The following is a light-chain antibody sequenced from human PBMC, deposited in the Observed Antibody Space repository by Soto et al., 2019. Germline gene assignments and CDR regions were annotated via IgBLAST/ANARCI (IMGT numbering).Light chain of an antibody. CDR2: TAS. CDR3: QQYNSYSWT. V-gene: IGKV1-5*03. Sequence: DIQMTQSPSTLSASVGDRVTITCRASQSISSWLAWYQQKPGKAPKLLIYTASSLESGVPSMFSGSGSGTEFTLTISSLQPDDFATYDCQQYNSYSWTFGQGTKVEIK. CDR1: QSISSW. J-gene: IGKJ1*01.